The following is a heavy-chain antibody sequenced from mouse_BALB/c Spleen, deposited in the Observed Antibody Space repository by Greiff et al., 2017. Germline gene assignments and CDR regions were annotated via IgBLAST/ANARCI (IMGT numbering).Heavy chain of an antibody. V-gene: IGHV5-9-3*01. CDR3: ARQGGTGFAY. D-gene: IGHD4-1*01. J-gene: IGHJ3*01. Sequence: VESGGGLVKPGGSLKLSCAASGFTFSSYAMSWVRQTPEKRLEWVATISSGGSYTYYPDSVKGRFTISRDNAKNTLYLQMSSLRSEDTAMYYCARQGGTGFAYWGQGTLVTVSA. CDR1: GFTFSSYA. CDR2: ISSGGSYT.